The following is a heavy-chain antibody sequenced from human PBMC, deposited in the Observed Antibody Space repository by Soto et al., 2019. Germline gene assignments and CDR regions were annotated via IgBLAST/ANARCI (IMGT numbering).Heavy chain of an antibody. V-gene: IGHV3-13*01. D-gene: IGHD3-10*01. Sequence: PGGSLRLSCAASGFTFSSYDMHWVRQATGKGLEWVSAIGTAGDTYYPGSVKGRFTISRENAKNSLYLQMNSLRAGDTAVYYCAKDQGVTLYYYYYMDVWGKGTTVTVSS. J-gene: IGHJ6*03. CDR2: IGTAGDT. CDR3: AKDQGVTLYYYYYMDV. CDR1: GFTFSSYD.